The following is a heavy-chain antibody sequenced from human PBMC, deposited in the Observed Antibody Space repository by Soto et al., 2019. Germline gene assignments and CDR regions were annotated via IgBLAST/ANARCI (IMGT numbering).Heavy chain of an antibody. CDR3: ARVLGYCSSTSCSYSDY. Sequence: ASVKVSCKASGYTFTSYGISWVRQAPGQGLEWMGWISAYNGNTNYAQKLQGRVTMTTDTSTSTAYMELRSLRSDDTAVYYCARVLGYCSSTSCSYSDYWGQGTLVTVSS. V-gene: IGHV1-18*01. CDR2: ISAYNGNT. J-gene: IGHJ4*02. CDR1: GYTFTSYG. D-gene: IGHD2-2*01.